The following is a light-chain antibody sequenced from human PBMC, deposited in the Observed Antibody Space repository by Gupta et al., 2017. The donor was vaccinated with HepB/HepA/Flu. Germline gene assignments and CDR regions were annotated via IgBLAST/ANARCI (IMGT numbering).Light chain of an antibody. J-gene: IGKJ1*01. CDR3: QQYTSQGT. V-gene: IGKV1-5*03. CDR1: QSISSW. CDR2: KAS. Sequence: DIQMTQSPSTLSASVGDRVTITCRASQSISSWLAWYQQKAGKAPKLLIYKASSLESGVPSRFSGSGSGTEFTLTISSLQPDDFATYYCQQYTSQGTFGQGTKVEIK.